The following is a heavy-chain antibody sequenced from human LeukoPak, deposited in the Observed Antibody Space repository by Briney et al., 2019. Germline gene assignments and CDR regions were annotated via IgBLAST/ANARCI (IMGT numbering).Heavy chain of an antibody. D-gene: IGHD1-26*01. CDR2: IIDSGDST. CDR3: AKGSRRSYPYHFDY. Sequence: PGGSLRLSCAASGFTFNTYAMAWVRQAPGKELEWVSAIIDSGDSTYYGDSVKGRFAISRDNSRNTLYLQMSNLRAEDTAIYYCAKGSRRSYPYHFDYWGQGTLVTVSS. V-gene: IGHV3-23*01. CDR1: GFTFNTYA. J-gene: IGHJ4*02.